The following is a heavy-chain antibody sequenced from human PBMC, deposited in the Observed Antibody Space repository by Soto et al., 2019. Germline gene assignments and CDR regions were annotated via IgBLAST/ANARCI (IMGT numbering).Heavy chain of an antibody. CDR2: IIPIFGTA. D-gene: IGHD6-13*01. CDR3: ARVTHHLLQQLPLDPVDY. Sequence: SVKVSCKASGCTFSSYAISWVRQAPGQGLEWMGGIIPIFGTANYAQKFQGRVTITADESTSTAYMELSSLRSEDTAVYCCARVTHHLLQQLPLDPVDYWGQGTLVTVSS. V-gene: IGHV1-69*13. CDR1: GCTFSSYA. J-gene: IGHJ4*02.